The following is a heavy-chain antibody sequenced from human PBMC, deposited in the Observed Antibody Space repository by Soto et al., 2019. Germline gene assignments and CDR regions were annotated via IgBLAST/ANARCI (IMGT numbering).Heavy chain of an antibody. CDR1: GGSFSGYY. D-gene: IGHD3-3*01. CDR3: ARGRITIFGVVTTDFDY. V-gene: IGHV4-34*01. CDR2: INHSGST. Sequence: PSETLSLTCAVYGGSFSGYYWSWIRQPPGKGLEWIGEINHSGSTNYNPSLKSRVTISVDASKNQFSLKLSSVTAADTAVYYCARGRITIFGVVTTDFDYWGQGTLVTVSS. J-gene: IGHJ4*02.